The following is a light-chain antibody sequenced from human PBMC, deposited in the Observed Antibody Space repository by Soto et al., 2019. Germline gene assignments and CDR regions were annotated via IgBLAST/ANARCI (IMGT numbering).Light chain of an antibody. CDR3: LHDYNYHYT. V-gene: IGKV1-6*01. CDR2: GAS. Sequence: AIQMTQSPSSLSASVGDRVTITCRASQGIRNDLGWYQQKSGKAPKLLIYGASSLQSGVPSRFSGSGFGTDFTLTISSLQHEDFEPYYCLHDYNYHYTFGQGTKV. J-gene: IGKJ2*01. CDR1: QGIRND.